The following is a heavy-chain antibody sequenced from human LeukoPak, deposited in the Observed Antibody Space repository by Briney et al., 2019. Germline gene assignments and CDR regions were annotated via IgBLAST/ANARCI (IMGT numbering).Heavy chain of an antibody. CDR2: IYYSGST. V-gene: IGHV4-59*01. Sequence: KSSETLSLTCTVSGGSISSYYWSWIRQPPGKGLEWIGYIYYSGSTNYNPSLKSRVTISVDTSKNQFSLKLSSVTAADPAVYYCARDRPRGYSYGYDYYYGMDVWGQGTTVTVSS. J-gene: IGHJ6*02. CDR1: GGSISSYY. CDR3: ARDRPRGYSYGYDYYYGMDV. D-gene: IGHD5-18*01.